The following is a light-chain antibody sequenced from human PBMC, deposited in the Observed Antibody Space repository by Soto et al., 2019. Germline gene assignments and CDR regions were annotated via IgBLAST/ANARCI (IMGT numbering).Light chain of an antibody. J-gene: IGLJ1*01. CDR2: GNS. V-gene: IGLV1-40*01. Sequence: QSVLTQPPSVSGAPGQRVPISCTGSSSNIGAGYDVHWYQQLPGTAPKLLIYGNSNRPSGVPDRFSGSKSGTSASLAITGLQAEDEADYYCQSYDSSLSGSRVFGTGTKGTVL. CDR1: SSNIGAGYD. CDR3: QSYDSSLSGSRV.